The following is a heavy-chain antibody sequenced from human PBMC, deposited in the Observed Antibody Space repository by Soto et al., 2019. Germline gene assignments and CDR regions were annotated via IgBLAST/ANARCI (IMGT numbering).Heavy chain of an antibody. V-gene: IGHV1-69*13. CDR1: GGTFSSYA. D-gene: IGHD3-22*01. CDR2: ITPIFGTA. Sequence: ASVKVSCKASGGTFSSYAISWVRQAPGQGLEWMGGITPIFGTANYAQKFQGRVTITADESTSTAYMELSSLRSEDTAVYYCARDKLSSGYYIPGNWFDPWGQGTLVTVSS. J-gene: IGHJ5*02. CDR3: ARDKLSSGYYIPGNWFDP.